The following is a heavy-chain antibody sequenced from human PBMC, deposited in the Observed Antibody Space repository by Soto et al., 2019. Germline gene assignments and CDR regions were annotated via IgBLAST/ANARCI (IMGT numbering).Heavy chain of an antibody. CDR3: ARDYDFWSGYYLNDY. V-gene: IGHV3-74*01. D-gene: IGHD3-3*01. CDR2: INPDGSST. Sequence: GGSLRLSCAASGFTFSNYWMHWVRQAPGKGLLWVSRINPDGSSTSYADSVKDRFTISRDNAENTLYLQMNSLRAEDTAVYYCARDYDFWSGYYLNDYWGQGTLVTVSS. J-gene: IGHJ4*02. CDR1: GFTFSNYW.